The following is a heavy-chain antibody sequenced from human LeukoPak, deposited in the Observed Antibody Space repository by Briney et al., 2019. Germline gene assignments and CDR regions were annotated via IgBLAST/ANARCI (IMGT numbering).Heavy chain of an antibody. V-gene: IGHV1-2*02. Sequence: RASVKVSCKASGYTFTSYAMNWVRQAPGQGLEWMGWINPNSGGTNYAQKFQGRVTMTRDTSISTAYMELSRLRSDDTAVYYCARDRGVPAAIDYWGQGTLVTVSS. D-gene: IGHD2-2*01. CDR1: GYTFTSYA. CDR3: ARDRGVPAAIDY. CDR2: INPNSGGT. J-gene: IGHJ4*02.